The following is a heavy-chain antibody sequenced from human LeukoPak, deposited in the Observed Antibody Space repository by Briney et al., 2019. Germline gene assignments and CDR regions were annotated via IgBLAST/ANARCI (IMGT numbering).Heavy chain of an antibody. Sequence: PGRSLRLSCAASGFTFSSYGMHWVRQAPGKGLEWVAVMSYDGSNKYYADSVKGRFTISRDNSKNTLYLQMNSLRAEDTAVYYCAKGLPTVTRGALDYWGQGTLVTVSS. J-gene: IGHJ4*02. V-gene: IGHV3-30*18. CDR2: MSYDGSNK. CDR1: GFTFSSYG. CDR3: AKGLPTVTRGALDY. D-gene: IGHD4-17*01.